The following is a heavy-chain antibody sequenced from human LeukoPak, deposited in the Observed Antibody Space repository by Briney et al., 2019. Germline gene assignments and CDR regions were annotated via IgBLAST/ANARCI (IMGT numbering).Heavy chain of an antibody. D-gene: IGHD6-6*01. Sequence: SETLSLTCTVSGGSISSYYWSWIRKPPRTGLEWIGYIYYSGSTNYNPSLKSQVTISVDTSKNPFSLKLSSVTAADTAVYYCARVRRSSKDAFDIWGQGTMVTVSS. CDR1: GGSISSYY. J-gene: IGHJ3*02. CDR2: IYYSGST. CDR3: ARVRRSSKDAFDI. V-gene: IGHV4-59*01.